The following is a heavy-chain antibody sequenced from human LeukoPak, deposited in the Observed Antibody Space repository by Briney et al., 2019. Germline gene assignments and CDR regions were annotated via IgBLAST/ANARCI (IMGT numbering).Heavy chain of an antibody. CDR3: ARIQRDRRRFSSDWNNY. V-gene: IGHV3-21*01. CDR1: GFTFSNYS. Sequence: GGSLRLSCVVSGFTFSNYSMNWVRQAPGKGLEWLSSISGSSSHIYYADSAKGRFTISRDNAKKSLYLQMNNLRAEDTAVYYCARIQRDRRRFSSDWNNYWGQGSLVAVSS. J-gene: IGHJ4*02. D-gene: IGHD6-19*01. CDR2: ISGSSSHI.